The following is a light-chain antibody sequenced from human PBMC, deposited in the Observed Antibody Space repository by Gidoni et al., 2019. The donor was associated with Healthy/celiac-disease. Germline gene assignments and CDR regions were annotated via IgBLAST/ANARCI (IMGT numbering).Light chain of an antibody. CDR2: GAS. V-gene: IGKV3-20*01. J-gene: IGKJ1*01. CDR3: QQYGSSPWT. Sequence: IVLPQPPGTLSLSPGERATLSCRASQSVSSSYLAWYQQKPGQAPRLLIYGASSRATGIPDRFSGSGSGTDFTLTISRLEPEDFAVYYCQQYGSSPWTFGQGTKVEIK. CDR1: QSVSSSY.